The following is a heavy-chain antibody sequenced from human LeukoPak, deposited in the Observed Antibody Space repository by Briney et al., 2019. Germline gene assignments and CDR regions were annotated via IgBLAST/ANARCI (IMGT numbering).Heavy chain of an antibody. V-gene: IGHV4-4*07. J-gene: IGHJ4*02. CDR2: IYTSGST. Sequence: SETLSLTCTVSGGSISSYYWSWIRQPAGKGLEWIGRIYTSGSTNYNPSLKSRVTMSVDTSKNQFSLKLSSVPAADTAVYYCARGNRDGYNFILGYWGQGTLVTVSS. D-gene: IGHD5-24*01. CDR3: ARGNRDGYNFILGY. CDR1: GGSISSYY.